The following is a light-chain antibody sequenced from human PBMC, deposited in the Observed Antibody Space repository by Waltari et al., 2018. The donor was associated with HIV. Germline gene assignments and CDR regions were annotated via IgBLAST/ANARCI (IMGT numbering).Light chain of an antibody. CDR3: SSVSPTLM. V-gene: IGLV2-14*01. Sequence: QSALTQPASISGSPGQSITISCTGPTSDIGPFNSVSWYQVHPDKAPKLIFFGVTARPSGVSSLFAASKSDNAAALTISDLRAEDEAEYYCSSVSPTLMFGGGTRLTVL. CDR2: GVT. J-gene: IGLJ3*02. CDR1: TSDIGPFNS.